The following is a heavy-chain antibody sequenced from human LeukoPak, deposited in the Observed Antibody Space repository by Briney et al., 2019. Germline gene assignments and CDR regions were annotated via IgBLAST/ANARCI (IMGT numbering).Heavy chain of an antibody. Sequence: PGGSLRLSCAASGFTFSSYWMHWVRQAPGKGLVWVSRIYSDGGSTCYADSVRGRFTISRDDAKSTLYLQMNSLRAEDTAVYYCARSGWPYYFDYWGQGTLVTVSS. CDR1: GFTFSSYW. J-gene: IGHJ4*02. CDR2: IYSDGGST. CDR3: ARSGWPYYFDY. D-gene: IGHD3-22*01. V-gene: IGHV3-74*01.